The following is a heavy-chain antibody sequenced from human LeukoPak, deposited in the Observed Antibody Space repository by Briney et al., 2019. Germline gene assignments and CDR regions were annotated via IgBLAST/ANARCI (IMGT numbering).Heavy chain of an antibody. CDR3: ARDLKPRIAAAGTSKIYYYYYYMDV. D-gene: IGHD6-13*01. Sequence: SGGSLRLSCAASGFTFDDYGMSWVRQAPGKGLEWVSGINWNGGSTGYADSVKGRFAISRDNAKNSLYLQMNSLRAEDTALYYCARDLKPRIAAAGTSKIYYYYYYMDVWGKGTTVTVSS. CDR2: INWNGGST. CDR1: GFTFDDYG. V-gene: IGHV3-20*04. J-gene: IGHJ6*03.